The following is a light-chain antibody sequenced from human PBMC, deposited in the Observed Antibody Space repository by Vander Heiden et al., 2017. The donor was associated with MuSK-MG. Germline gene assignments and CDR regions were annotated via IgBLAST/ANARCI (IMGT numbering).Light chain of an antibody. Sequence: VSTQSPGTLSLSPGERATLSCRASQTVRSNYLAWYQQKPGQAPRILIYSASTRATDIPDRFSGSGSGTDFTLTISRLEPEDFAVYYCQQYSSSPRTFGQGTKVEIK. CDR2: SAS. V-gene: IGKV3-20*01. J-gene: IGKJ1*01. CDR3: QQYSSSPRT. CDR1: QTVRSNY.